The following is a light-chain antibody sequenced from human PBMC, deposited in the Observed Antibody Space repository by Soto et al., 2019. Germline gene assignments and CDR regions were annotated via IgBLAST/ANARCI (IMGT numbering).Light chain of an antibody. J-gene: IGKJ1*01. CDR1: QSVSTW. Sequence: DIQMTQSPSTLSASVGDRVTITCRASQSVSTWLAWYQQKPGKAPKLLIDKASSLESGVPSRFSGSGSGKDFTLTISSLQPEDFATYYCQQYNSYWTFGQGTKLEIK. CDR2: KAS. V-gene: IGKV1-5*03. CDR3: QQYNSYWT.